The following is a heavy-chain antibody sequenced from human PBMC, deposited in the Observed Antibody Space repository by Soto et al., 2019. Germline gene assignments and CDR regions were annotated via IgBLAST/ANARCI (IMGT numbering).Heavy chain of an antibody. CDR2: ISSSSSYI. CDR3: ARDDYYYDSSGPTAYYYYGMDV. CDR1: GFTFSSYS. J-gene: IGHJ6*02. D-gene: IGHD3-22*01. V-gene: IGHV3-21*01. Sequence: EVQLVESGGGLVKPGGSLRLSCAASGFTFSSYSMNWVRQAPGKGLEWVSSISSSSSYIYYADSVKGRFTISRDNAKNSLYLQMNSLRAEDTAVYYCARDDYYYDSSGPTAYYYYGMDVWGQGTTVTVSS.